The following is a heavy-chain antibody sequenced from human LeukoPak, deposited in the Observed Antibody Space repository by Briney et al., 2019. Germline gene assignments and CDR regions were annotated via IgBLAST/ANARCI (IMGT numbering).Heavy chain of an antibody. CDR2: INHSGST. CDR3: ARGRCSGGSCPFGY. J-gene: IGHJ4*02. V-gene: IGHV4-34*01. D-gene: IGHD2-15*01. Sequence: ASETLSLTCAVYGGSFSGYYWSWIRQPPGKGLEWIGEINHSGSTNYNPSLKSRVTISVDTSKNQFSLKLSSVTAADTAVYYCARGRCSGGSCPFGYWGQGTLVTVSS. CDR1: GGSFSGYY.